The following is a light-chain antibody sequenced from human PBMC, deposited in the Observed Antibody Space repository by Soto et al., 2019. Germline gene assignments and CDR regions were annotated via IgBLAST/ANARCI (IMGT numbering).Light chain of an antibody. CDR2: EVS. V-gene: IGLV2-14*01. Sequence: QSVLTQPASVSGSPGQSITISCTGTSSDVGGYNYVSWHQQHPGKAPKLMIYEVSNRPSGVSDRFSGSKSGDTASLTISGLQADDEADYYCSSHTSSSTRVFGTGTKVTVL. J-gene: IGLJ1*01. CDR1: SSDVGGYNY. CDR3: SSHTSSSTRV.